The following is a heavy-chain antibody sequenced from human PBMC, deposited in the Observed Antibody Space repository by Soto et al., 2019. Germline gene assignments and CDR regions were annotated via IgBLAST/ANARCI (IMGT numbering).Heavy chain of an antibody. V-gene: IGHV5-51*01. CDR2: IYPGDSET. CDR1: GYTFTNNW. D-gene: IGHD3-16*01. J-gene: IGHJ4*02. CDR3: ARLLDSWGEPNYFDS. Sequence: GESLKISCHASGYTFTNNWIGWVRQMPGKGLEWMGIIYPGDSETRYSPSFQGHVTISADRSINTACLQWSSLQASDTAMYYCARLLDSWGEPNYFDSWGQGTMVTVSS.